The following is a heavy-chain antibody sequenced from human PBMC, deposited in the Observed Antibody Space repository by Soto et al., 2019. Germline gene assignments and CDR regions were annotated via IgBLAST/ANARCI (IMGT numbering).Heavy chain of an antibody. J-gene: IGHJ4*02. D-gene: IGHD4-4*01. CDR2: ISGSGGST. CDR1: GFTFSSYA. Sequence: GGSLRLSCAASGFTFSSYAMSWVRQAPGKGLEWVSAISGSGGSTYYADSVKGRFTISRDNSKNTLYLQMNSLRAEDTAVYYCAKDFYSNYDFYYVPGGVNYFDYWGQGTLVTVSS. V-gene: IGHV3-23*01. CDR3: AKDFYSNYDFYYVPGGVNYFDY.